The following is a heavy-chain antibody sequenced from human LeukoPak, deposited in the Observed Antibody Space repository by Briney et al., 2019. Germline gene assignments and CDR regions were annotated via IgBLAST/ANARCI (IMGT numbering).Heavy chain of an antibody. Sequence: VASAKVSCKASGGTFSSYAISWVRQAPGQGLEWMGRIIPILGIANYAQKFQGRVTITADKSTSTAYMELSSLRSEDTAVYYCARGPGLPSQTPFDPWGQGTLVTVSS. CDR2: IIPILGIA. CDR3: ARGPGLPSQTPFDP. CDR1: GGTFSSYA. D-gene: IGHD2-15*01. V-gene: IGHV1-69*04. J-gene: IGHJ5*02.